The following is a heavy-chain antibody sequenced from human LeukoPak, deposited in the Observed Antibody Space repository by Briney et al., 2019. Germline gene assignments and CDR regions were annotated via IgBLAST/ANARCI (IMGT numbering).Heavy chain of an antibody. Sequence: WASVKVSCKASGGTFSSYAISWVRQAPGQGLEWMGGIIPIFGTANYAQKFQGRVTITTDESTSTAYMELSSLRSEDTAVYYCARGGDLRSSSFDYWGQGTLVTVSS. V-gene: IGHV1-69*05. J-gene: IGHJ4*02. CDR1: GGTFSSYA. D-gene: IGHD6-6*01. CDR2: IIPIFGTA. CDR3: ARGGDLRSSSFDY.